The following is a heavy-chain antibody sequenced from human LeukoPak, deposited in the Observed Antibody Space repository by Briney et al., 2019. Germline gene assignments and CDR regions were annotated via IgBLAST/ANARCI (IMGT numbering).Heavy chain of an antibody. Sequence: SETLSLTCXVFGGSITXXXXXXXXQPXXXXLXXXXHISXSGSTNYXXXLXSRXXXXXXXXKXXFSLNLRSVTASDTAVYYCARGYGPPSSGFDSWGQGTLVTVSS. J-gene: IGHJ5*01. V-gene: IGHV4-59*08. CDR3: ARGYGPPSSGFDS. CDR2: ISXSGST. D-gene: IGHD6-19*01. CDR1: GGSITXXX.